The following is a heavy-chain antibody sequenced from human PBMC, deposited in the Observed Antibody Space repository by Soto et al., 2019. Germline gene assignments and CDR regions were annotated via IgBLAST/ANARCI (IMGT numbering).Heavy chain of an antibody. D-gene: IGHD2-2*01. CDR2: INPNSGGT. Sequence: QVQLVQSGAEVKKPGASVKVFCKASGYTFTGYYMHWVRQAPGQGLEWMGWINPNSGGTNYAQKFQGWVTMTRDTSISTAYMELSRLRSDDTAVYYCAREGVYCSSTSCYYYYGMDVWGQGTTVTVSS. V-gene: IGHV1-2*04. CDR1: GYTFTGYY. CDR3: AREGVYCSSTSCYYYYGMDV. J-gene: IGHJ6*02.